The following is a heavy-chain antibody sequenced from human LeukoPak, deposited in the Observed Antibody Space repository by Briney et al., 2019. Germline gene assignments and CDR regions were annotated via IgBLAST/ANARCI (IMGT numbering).Heavy chain of an antibody. CDR2: INGDGSST. V-gene: IGHV3-74*01. CDR1: GFTFSSSW. Sequence: QPGGSLRLSCAASGFTFSSSWMQWVRQPPGKGLVWVSRINGDGSSTSYADSVKGRFTISRDNARNTLYLQMNSLRPEETAVYYCVRVGSVTGSFFDCWGQGTLVTVSS. CDR3: VRVGSVTGSFFDC. D-gene: IGHD6-19*01. J-gene: IGHJ4*02.